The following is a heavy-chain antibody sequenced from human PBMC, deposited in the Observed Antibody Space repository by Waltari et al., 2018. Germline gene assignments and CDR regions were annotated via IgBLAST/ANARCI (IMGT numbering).Heavy chain of an antibody. CDR3: VFQNDYSQDY. CDR1: GGTLSSNV. Sequence: QVQLVQSGAEVKKPGSSVKVSCKASGGTLSSNVISWVRQAPGQGLEWVGGIIPSLGIVNYAQNFQGRVAITADESTSSAYMDLSSLSSEDTAVYFCVFQNDYSQDYWGQGTLVTVSS. CDR2: IIPSLGIV. D-gene: IGHD4-4*01. V-gene: IGHV1-69*04. J-gene: IGHJ4*02.